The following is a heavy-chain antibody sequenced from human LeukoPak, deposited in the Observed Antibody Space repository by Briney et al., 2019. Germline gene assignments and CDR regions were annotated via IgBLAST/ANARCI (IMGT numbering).Heavy chain of an antibody. V-gene: IGHV4-34*01. CDR2: INHSGST. CDR1: GGSFSGYY. Sequence: SETLSLTCAVYGGSFSGYYWSWIRQPPGKGLEWIGEINHSGSTNYNPSLKSRVTISVDTSKNQFSLKLSSVTAADTAVYYCARVCKSYSSSRQSYYMDVWGKGTTVTVSS. J-gene: IGHJ6*03. D-gene: IGHD6-13*01. CDR3: ARVCKSYSSSRQSYYMDV.